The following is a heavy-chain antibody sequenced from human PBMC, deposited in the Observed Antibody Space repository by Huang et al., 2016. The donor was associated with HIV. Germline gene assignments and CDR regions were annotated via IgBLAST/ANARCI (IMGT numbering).Heavy chain of an antibody. CDR1: GYTFSNYG. V-gene: IGHV1-18*01. Sequence: QVQLVQSEGEVKKPGASVKVSCKASGYTFSNYGISWVRQAPGQGLEWMGWATVFHNNAKYAQKFQGGVTMTMDTSTNTAYLELTSDDTAVYYCARGYCNRNNCYWNFDYWGQGTLVTVSS. CDR2: ATVFHNNA. CDR3: ARGYCNRNNCYWNFDY. J-gene: IGHJ4*02. D-gene: IGHD2-2*01.